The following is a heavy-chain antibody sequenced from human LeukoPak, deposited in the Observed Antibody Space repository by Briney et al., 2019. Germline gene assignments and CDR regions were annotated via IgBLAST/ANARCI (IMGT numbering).Heavy chain of an antibody. Sequence: GGSLRLSCAASGFSFSTYSMNWVRQAPGKGLEWVSSISSSSSYIHYADSVKGRFTISRDNAKNSLYLQMNSLRAEDTAVFYCAREGRGIAAGFGYWGQGTLVTVSS. J-gene: IGHJ4*02. CDR2: ISSSSSYI. V-gene: IGHV3-21*01. D-gene: IGHD6-13*01. CDR3: AREGRGIAAGFGY. CDR1: GFSFSTYS.